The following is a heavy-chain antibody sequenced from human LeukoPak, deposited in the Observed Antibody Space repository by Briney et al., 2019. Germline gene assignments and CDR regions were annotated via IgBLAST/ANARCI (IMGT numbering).Heavy chain of an antibody. CDR1: GFTFSSYC. V-gene: IGHV3-33*01. CDR3: ARDWGKGDY. Sequence: PGRSLRLSCAASGFTFSSYCMHWVRQAPGKGLEWVSLIWYDGSNKYYADSVKGRFTISRDNSKNTLYLQMNSLRAEDTAVYYCARDWGKGDYWGQGTLVTVSS. CDR2: IWYDGSNK. D-gene: IGHD3-16*01. J-gene: IGHJ4*02.